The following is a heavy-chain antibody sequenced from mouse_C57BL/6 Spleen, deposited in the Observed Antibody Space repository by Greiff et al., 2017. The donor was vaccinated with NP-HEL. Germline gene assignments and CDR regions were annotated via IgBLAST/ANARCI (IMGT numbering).Heavy chain of an antibody. J-gene: IGHJ4*01. CDR1: GYTFTSYW. D-gene: IGHD1-1*01. Sequence: QVQLQQSGAELVKPGASVKLSCKASGYTFTSYWMQWVKQRPGQGLEWIGEIDPSDSYTNYNQKFKGKATLTVDTSSSTAYMQLSSLTSEDSAVYYCARSHYYGSSSFYYAMDYWGQGTSVTVSS. V-gene: IGHV1-50*01. CDR2: IDPSDSYT. CDR3: ARSHYYGSSSFYYAMDY.